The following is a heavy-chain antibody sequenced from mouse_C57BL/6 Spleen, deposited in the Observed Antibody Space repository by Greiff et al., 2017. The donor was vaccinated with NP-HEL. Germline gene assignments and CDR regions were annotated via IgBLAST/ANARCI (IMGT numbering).Heavy chain of an antibody. CDR3: ERVIYYDYDEDAMDY. Sequence: EVQGVESGGGLVKPGGSLKLSCAASGFTFSSYAMSWVRQTPEKRLEWVATISDGGSYTNYPDNVKGRFTISRDNAKNNLYLQMSHLKSEDTAMYYCERVIYYDYDEDAMDYWGQGTSVTVSS. V-gene: IGHV5-4*01. J-gene: IGHJ4*01. D-gene: IGHD2-4*01. CDR1: GFTFSSYA. CDR2: ISDGGSYT.